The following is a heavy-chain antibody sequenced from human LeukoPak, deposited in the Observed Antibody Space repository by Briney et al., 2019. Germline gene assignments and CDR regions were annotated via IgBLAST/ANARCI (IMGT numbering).Heavy chain of an antibody. Sequence: GGSLRLSCAASGFTFDDYAMHWVRQAPGKGLEWVSGISWNSGSIGYADSVKGRFTISRDNAKNSLYLQMNSLRAEDTALYYFPKANSPGLITPYYFAYWGQETLVTAS. CDR1: GFTFDDYA. V-gene: IGHV3-9*01. CDR2: ISWNSGSI. J-gene: IGHJ4*02. D-gene: IGHD3-3*01. CDR3: PKANSPGLITPYYFAY.